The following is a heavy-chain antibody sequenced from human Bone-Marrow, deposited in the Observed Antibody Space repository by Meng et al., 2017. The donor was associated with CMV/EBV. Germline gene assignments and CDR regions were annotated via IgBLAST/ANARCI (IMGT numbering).Heavy chain of an antibody. J-gene: IGHJ6*02. Sequence: SETLSLTFTVSGGSISSYYWSRIRQPPGKGLEWIGYMYYSGSTSYNPSLKRRVAISVDTRKSQFSLRVSSVTAADTAVYYCARGRSGNYTTYYYFGWDVWGHGTTVTVSS. D-gene: IGHD3-3*01. V-gene: IGHV4-59*08. CDR2: MYYSGST. CDR1: GGSISSYY. CDR3: ARGRSGNYTTYYYFGWDV.